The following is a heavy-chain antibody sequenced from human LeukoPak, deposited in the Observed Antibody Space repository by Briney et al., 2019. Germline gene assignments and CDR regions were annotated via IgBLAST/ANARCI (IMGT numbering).Heavy chain of an antibody. Sequence: SETLSLTCTVSGGSISSRSYYWGWIRQPPGKGLEWIGSIYYSGSTYYNPSLKSRVIVSSDTSKNQFSLMLNSVTAVDTAVYYCARDKGRYGSGTPGFTWFDPWGQGTLVTVSS. J-gene: IGHJ5*02. CDR3: ARDKGRYGSGTPGFTWFDP. V-gene: IGHV4-39*07. CDR2: IYYSGST. CDR1: GGSISSRSYY. D-gene: IGHD3-10*01.